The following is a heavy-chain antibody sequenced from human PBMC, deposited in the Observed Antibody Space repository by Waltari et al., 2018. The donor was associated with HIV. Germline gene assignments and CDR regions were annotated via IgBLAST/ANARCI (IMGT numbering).Heavy chain of an antibody. Sequence: QVQLVESGGGLVKPGGSLRLSCAASGFTFNNYYRNWIRQAPGKGLEWVSSISSSGSTIYYADSVKGRFTISRDNAKNSLYLQMNSLRAEDTAVYYCARDPMVRGRVGMDVWGQGTTVTVSS. J-gene: IGHJ6*02. CDR2: ISSSGSTI. D-gene: IGHD3-10*01. V-gene: IGHV3-11*04. CDR3: ARDPMVRGRVGMDV. CDR1: GFTFNNYY.